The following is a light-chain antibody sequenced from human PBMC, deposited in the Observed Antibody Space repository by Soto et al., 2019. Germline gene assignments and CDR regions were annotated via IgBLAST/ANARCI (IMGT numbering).Light chain of an antibody. Sequence: QSVLTQPASVSGSPGQSIAISCTGTSSAVGAYNYVSWYQQCPGKVPKLMIYDVTNRPSGISDRFSGSKSGNTASLTISGLRAEDEGDYYCSSYTTSRTYVFGPGTKLTVL. CDR2: DVT. V-gene: IGLV2-14*01. J-gene: IGLJ1*01. CDR1: SSAVGAYNY. CDR3: SSYTTSRTYV.